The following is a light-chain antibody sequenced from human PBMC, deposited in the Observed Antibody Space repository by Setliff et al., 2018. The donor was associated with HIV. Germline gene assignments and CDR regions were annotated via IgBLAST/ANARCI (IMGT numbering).Light chain of an antibody. J-gene: IGLJ1*01. Sequence: QSVLTQPPPASGTPGQRVTISCSGSSSNIGSNTVNLYQQVPGTAPKLLIYKNNQRPSGAPDRFSGSKSGTSASLAISGLQSEDEADYYCAAWDDSLSVFVFGTGTKVTVL. V-gene: IGLV1-44*01. CDR2: KNN. CDR1: SSNIGSNT. CDR3: AAWDDSLSVFV.